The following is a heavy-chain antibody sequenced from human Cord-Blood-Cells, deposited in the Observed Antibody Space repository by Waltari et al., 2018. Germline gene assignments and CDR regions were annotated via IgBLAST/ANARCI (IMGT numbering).Heavy chain of an antibody. V-gene: IGHV1-69*06. D-gene: IGHD3-3*01. CDR1: GGTFCGYA. J-gene: IGHJ5*02. CDR2: IIPIFGTA. CDR3: ARDTSQEYYDFWSGYYGFDP. Sequence: QVQLVQSGAEVKTPVSSVKVSCTASGGTFCGYAIRWVRHAPGQGLEWMGGIIPIFGTANYAQKFQGRVTITADKSTSTAYMELSSLRSEDTAVYYCARDTSQEYYDFWSGYYGFDPWGQGTLVTVSS.